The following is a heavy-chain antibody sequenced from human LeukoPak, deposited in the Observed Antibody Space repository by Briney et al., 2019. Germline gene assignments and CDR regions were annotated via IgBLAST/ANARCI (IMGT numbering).Heavy chain of an antibody. J-gene: IGHJ3*02. CDR2: IYPGDSDT. Sequence: GESLKISCKASGYSFTRYWIGWVRQKPGKGLEWMGIIYPGDSDTRNRPSLQGQVTISADKSISTAYLQWSSLKASDTAMYYCARTTLDAFDIWGQGTMVTVSS. CDR3: ARTTLDAFDI. D-gene: IGHD3/OR15-3a*01. V-gene: IGHV5-51*01. CDR1: GYSFTRYW.